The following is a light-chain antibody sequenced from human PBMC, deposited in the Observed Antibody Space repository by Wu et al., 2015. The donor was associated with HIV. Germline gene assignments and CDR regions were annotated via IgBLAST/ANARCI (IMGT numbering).Light chain of an antibody. CDR3: QKYNTAPWT. J-gene: IGKJ1*01. CDR1: QGIRND. V-gene: IGKV1-6*01. Sequence: AIQMTQSPLSLSASVGDSVTITCRASQGIRNDLGWYQQQPGKAPKLLIYAASTLQSGVPSRFSGSGSGTDFTLTISSLQPEDFATYYCQKYNTAPWTFGQGTKVEMK. CDR2: AAS.